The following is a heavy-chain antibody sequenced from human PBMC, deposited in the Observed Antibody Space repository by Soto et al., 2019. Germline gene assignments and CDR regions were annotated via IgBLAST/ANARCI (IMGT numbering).Heavy chain of an antibody. CDR3: ARVKGGYCSSTSCPTWSYYYYMDV. D-gene: IGHD2-2*01. J-gene: IGHJ6*03. V-gene: IGHV3-66*01. CDR1: GFTVSSNY. Sequence: GGSLRLSCAASGFTVSSNYMSWVRQAPGKGLEWVSVIYSGGSTYYADSVKGRFTISRDNSKNTLYLQMNSLRAEDTAVYYCARVKGGYCSSTSCPTWSYYYYMDVWGKGTTVTVSS. CDR2: IYSGGST.